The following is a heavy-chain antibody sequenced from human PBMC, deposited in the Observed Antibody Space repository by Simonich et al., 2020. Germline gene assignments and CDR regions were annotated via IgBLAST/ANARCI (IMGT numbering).Heavy chain of an antibody. Sequence: QVQLVQSGAEVKKPGASVKVSCKASGYTFTSYGISWGRQAPGQGLGWMGWCSAYTGNTNYAQKLQGRVTMTPDTSTSTAYMELRSLRSDDTAVYYCARASRGTWWYYYFDYWGQGTLVTVSS. V-gene: IGHV1-18*01. CDR2: CSAYTGNT. CDR3: ARASRGTWWYYYFDY. D-gene: IGHD2-15*01. J-gene: IGHJ4*02. CDR1: GYTFTSYG.